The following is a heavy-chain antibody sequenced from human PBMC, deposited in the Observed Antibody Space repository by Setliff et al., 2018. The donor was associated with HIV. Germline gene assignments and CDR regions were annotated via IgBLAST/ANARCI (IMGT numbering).Heavy chain of an antibody. CDR2: IYPGDPDA. J-gene: IGHJ3*02. CDR1: GYSFTNSW. D-gene: IGHD5-12*01. Sequence: GESLKISCKGSGYSFTNSWIGWVRQMPGKGLEWMGIIYPGDPDAKYNPSFQGQVTISADKSINTAYLQWSSLKASDTAMYYCARVGPGHRDGKIYDTFDIWGQGTLVTVSS. CDR3: ARVGPGHRDGKIYDTFDI. V-gene: IGHV5-51*01.